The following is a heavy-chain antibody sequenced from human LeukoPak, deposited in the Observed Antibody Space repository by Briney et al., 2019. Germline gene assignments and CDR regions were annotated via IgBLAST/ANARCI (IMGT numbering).Heavy chain of an antibody. V-gene: IGHV4-34*01. D-gene: IGHD2-2*01. CDR1: GGSFSGYY. Sequence: SETLSLTCAVYGGSFSGYYWSWIRQPPGKGLEWIGEINHSGSTNYNPSLKSRVTISVDTSKNQFSLKLSSVTAADTAVYYCARGRGYCSSTSCYRLYYDYYGMDVWGKGTTVTVSS. J-gene: IGHJ6*04. CDR3: ARGRGYCSSTSCYRLYYDYYGMDV. CDR2: INHSGST.